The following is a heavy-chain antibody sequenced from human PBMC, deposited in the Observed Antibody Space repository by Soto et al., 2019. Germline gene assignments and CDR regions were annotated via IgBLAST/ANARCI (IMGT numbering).Heavy chain of an antibody. Sequence: QVQLVESGGGVVQPGRSLRLSCAVSGFTFSSYGMHWVHQAPGKGLEWVAVIWYDGSNKYYADSVKGRFTISRDDSKNTLYLQLNSLRAEDTAVYYCARVTGGPLYGMDVWGQGTTVTVSS. CDR2: IWYDGSNK. D-gene: IGHD7-27*01. J-gene: IGHJ6*02. CDR1: GFTFSSYG. CDR3: ARVTGGPLYGMDV. V-gene: IGHV3-33*01.